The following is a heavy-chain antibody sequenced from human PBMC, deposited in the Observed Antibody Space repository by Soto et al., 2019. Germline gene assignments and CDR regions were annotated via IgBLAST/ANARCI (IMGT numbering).Heavy chain of an antibody. J-gene: IGHJ6*02. CDR2: ISYDGSNK. D-gene: IGHD6-13*01. CDR1: GFTFSSYA. V-gene: IGHV3-30-3*01. CDR3: ARDRYDGYSSSWYLNYYYYGMDV. Sequence: GGSLRLSSAASGFTFSSYAMHWVRQATDKGLEWVAVISYDGSNKYYADSVKGRFTISRDNSKNTLYLQMNSLRAEDTAVYYCARDRYDGYSSSWYLNYYYYGMDVWGQGTTVTVSS.